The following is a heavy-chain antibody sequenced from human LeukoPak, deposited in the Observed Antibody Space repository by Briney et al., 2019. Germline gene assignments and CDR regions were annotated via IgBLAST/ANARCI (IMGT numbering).Heavy chain of an antibody. CDR1: GGSISSYY. J-gene: IGHJ6*02. V-gene: IGHV4-59*01. CDR2: IYYSGST. Sequence: SETLSLTCTVSGGSISSYYWSWIRQPPGKGLEWIGYIYYSGSTNYNPSLKSRVTISVGTSKNQFSLKLSSVTAADTAVYYCAREGISMTTVDYYGMDVWGQGTTVTVSS. D-gene: IGHD4-11*01. CDR3: AREGISMTTVDYYGMDV.